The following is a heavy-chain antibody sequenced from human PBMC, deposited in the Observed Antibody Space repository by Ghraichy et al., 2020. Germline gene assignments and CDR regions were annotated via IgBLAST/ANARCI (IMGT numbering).Heavy chain of an antibody. V-gene: IGHV5-51*01. J-gene: IGHJ4*02. CDR1: GYSFTSYW. CDR3: ARGGYYYDSSGYYHNFDY. D-gene: IGHD3-22*01. Sequence: GESLNISCKGSGYSFTSYWIGWVRQMPGKGLEWMGIIYPGDSDTRYSPSFQGQVTISADKSISTAYLQWSSLKASDTAMYYCARGGYYYDSSGYYHNFDYWGQGTLVTVSS. CDR2: IYPGDSDT.